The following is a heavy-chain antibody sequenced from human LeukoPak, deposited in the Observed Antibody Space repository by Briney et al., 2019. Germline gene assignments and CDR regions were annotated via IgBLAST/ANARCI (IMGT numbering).Heavy chain of an antibody. D-gene: IGHD3-22*01. CDR3: ARLKYYYDSSVMIAFDI. CDR2: IYPGDSDT. Sequence: GESLKISCKGSGYSFTSYWIGWVRQMPGKGLEWMGIIYPGDSDTRYGPSFQGQVTISADKSISTAYLQWSSLKASDTAMYYCARLKYYYDSSVMIAFDIWGQGTMVTVSS. CDR1: GYSFTSYW. J-gene: IGHJ3*02. V-gene: IGHV5-51*01.